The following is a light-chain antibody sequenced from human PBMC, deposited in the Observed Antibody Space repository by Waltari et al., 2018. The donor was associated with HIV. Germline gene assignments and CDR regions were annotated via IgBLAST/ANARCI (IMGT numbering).Light chain of an antibody. CDR3: SSYATGNTYV. V-gene: IGLV1-40*01. CDR2: GNS. J-gene: IGLJ1*01. Sequence: QSVLTQPPSVSGAPGQRVPIPCRGIRSNNGARFDVHWYQQIPGTAPKLLIYGNSNRPSGVPDRFSGSKSDNTASLTISGLQAEDEADYYCSSYATGNTYVFGTGTSVTVL. CDR1: RSNNGARFD.